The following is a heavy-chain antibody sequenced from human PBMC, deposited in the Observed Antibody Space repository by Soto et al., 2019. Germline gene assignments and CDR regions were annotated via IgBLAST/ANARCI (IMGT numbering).Heavy chain of an antibody. V-gene: IGHV4-39*07. CDR1: GGSVTNSSYY. J-gene: IGHJ3*02. Sequence: PSETLSLTCTVSGGSVTNSSYYWGWIRQSPGKGLEWIGSVYYRGRSYSKSSVKSRVTISVDTSKNQFSLNLSSVTAADTAVYYCARGRPRDGYNSGHSDFDIWGQGTMVTVSS. CDR2: VYYRGRS. D-gene: IGHD5-12*01. CDR3: ARGRPRDGYNSGHSDFDI.